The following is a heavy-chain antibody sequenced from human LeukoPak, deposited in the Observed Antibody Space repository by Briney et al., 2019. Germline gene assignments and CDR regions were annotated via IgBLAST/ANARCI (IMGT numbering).Heavy chain of an antibody. V-gene: IGHV3-48*02. D-gene: IGHD3-22*01. J-gene: IGHJ4*02. Sequence: GGSLRLSCAASGFTFSSYSMNWVRQAPGKGLEWVSYISSSSGTIYYADSVKGRFTISRDNAENSLYLQMNSLRDEDTAVYYCARDLNLYDSSGYYPRWGQGTLVNVSS. CDR3: ARDLNLYDSSGYYPR. CDR2: ISSSSGTI. CDR1: GFTFSSYS.